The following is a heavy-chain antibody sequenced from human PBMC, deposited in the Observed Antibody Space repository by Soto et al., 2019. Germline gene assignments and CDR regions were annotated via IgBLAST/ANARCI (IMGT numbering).Heavy chain of an antibody. J-gene: IGHJ3*02. CDR1: SCTFPPYW. Sequence: GESLEISWNCFSCTFPPYWIVLVRELPVKGVGWGGVIDQRYSGVKYSPPFEGQVSISADRYINTAVLQWRRLYASDTAVYYFARPNYPQDVWNHTYDIWGQGTMVTVSS. D-gene: IGHD3-3*01. CDR2: IDQRYSGV. CDR3: ARPNYPQDVWNHTYDI. V-gene: IGHV5-51*01.